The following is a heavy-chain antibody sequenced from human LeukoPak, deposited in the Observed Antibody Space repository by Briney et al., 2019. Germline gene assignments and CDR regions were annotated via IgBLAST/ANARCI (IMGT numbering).Heavy chain of an antibody. J-gene: IGHJ6*04. D-gene: IGHD2-2*01. CDR3: APVVVPAAIVPDYYYGMDV. CDR1: GGTFSSYA. Sequence: GASVKVSCKASGGTFSSYAISWVRQAPGQGLEWMGGIIPIFGTANYAQKFQGRVTITADKSTSTAYMELSSLRSEDTAVYYCAPVVVPAAIVPDYYYGMDVWGKGTTVTVSS. V-gene: IGHV1-69*06. CDR2: IIPIFGTA.